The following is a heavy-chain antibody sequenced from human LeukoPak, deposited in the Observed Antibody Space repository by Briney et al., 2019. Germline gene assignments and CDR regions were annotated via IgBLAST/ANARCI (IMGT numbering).Heavy chain of an antibody. CDR1: GFTFSNYW. V-gene: IGHV3-7*01. J-gene: IGHJ6*04. CDR2: IKQDGSEK. D-gene: IGHD1-1*01. Sequence: GGSLRLSCAASGFTFSNYWMSCVRQSPGKGLEWVSNIKQDGSEKYYVYSVKGRFTISRDNAKNSLYLQMNSLRAEDTAVYYCERNWILDVWRKGTTVTVSS. CDR3: ERNWILDV.